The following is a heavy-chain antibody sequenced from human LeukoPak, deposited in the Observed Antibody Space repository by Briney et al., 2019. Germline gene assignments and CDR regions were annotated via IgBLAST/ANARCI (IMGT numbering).Heavy chain of an antibody. CDR2: INPNSGGT. CDR3: ARALPGSGSGWYELYYMDV. J-gene: IGHJ6*03. Sequence: GASVKVSCKASGYTFTGYYMHWVRQAPGQGLEWMGWINPNSGGTNYAQKFQGRVIMTRDTSISTAYMELSRLRSDDTAVYYCARALPGSGSGWYELYYMDVWGKGTTVTVSS. CDR1: GYTFTGYY. V-gene: IGHV1-2*02. D-gene: IGHD6-19*01.